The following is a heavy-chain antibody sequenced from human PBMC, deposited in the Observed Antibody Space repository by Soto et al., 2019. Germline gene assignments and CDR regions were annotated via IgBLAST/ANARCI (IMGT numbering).Heavy chain of an antibody. CDR1: GGTFSSYA. J-gene: IGHJ6*02. CDR3: ASGWYYDYRYGMDV. CDR2: IIPIFGTA. Sequence: ASVKVSCKASGGTFSSYAISWVRQAPGQGLEWMGGIIPIFGTANYAQKFQGRVTITADESTSTAYMELSSLRSEDTAVYYCASGWYYDYRYGMDVWGQGTTVTSP. V-gene: IGHV1-69*13.